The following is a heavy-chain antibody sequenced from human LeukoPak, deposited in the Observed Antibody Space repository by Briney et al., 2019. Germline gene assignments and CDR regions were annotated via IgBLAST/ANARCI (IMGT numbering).Heavy chain of an antibody. CDR2: VKQDESEK. D-gene: IGHD2-15*01. V-gene: IGHV3-7*03. Sequence: GGSLRLSCVASGFTFSSYWMAWVRRAPGTGLEWVANVKQDESEKHYIDSVKGRFTISRDNAKNSVYLQMSSLRAEDTAVYYCARDSGGSLDYWGQGTLVSVSS. J-gene: IGHJ4*02. CDR3: ARDSGGSLDY. CDR1: GFTFSSYW.